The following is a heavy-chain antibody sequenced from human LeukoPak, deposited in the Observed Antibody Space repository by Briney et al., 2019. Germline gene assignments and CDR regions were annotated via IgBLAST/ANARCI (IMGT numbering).Heavy chain of an antibody. Sequence: PGGSLRLSCAASGFTFSSYAMHWVRQAPGKGLEWVAVISYDGSNKYYADSVKGRFTISRDNSKNTLYLQMNSLRAEDTAVYYCARASEQWLVSEPLFDYWGQGTLVTVSS. CDR3: ARASEQWLVSEPLFDY. J-gene: IGHJ4*02. V-gene: IGHV3-30-3*01. CDR1: GFTFSSYA. CDR2: ISYDGSNK. D-gene: IGHD6-19*01.